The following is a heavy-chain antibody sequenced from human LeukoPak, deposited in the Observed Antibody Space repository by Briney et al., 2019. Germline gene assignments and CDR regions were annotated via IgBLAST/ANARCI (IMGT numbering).Heavy chain of an antibody. CDR1: GFTVSSNY. CDR2: IYSGGST. V-gene: IGHV3-53*01. CDR3: ARDLEAANTYYFDY. D-gene: IGHD6-13*01. Sequence: PGGSLRLSCAASGFTVSSNYMSWVRQAPGKGLEWVSVIYSGGSTYYADSVKGRFTISRDNSKNTLYLQMNSLRAEDTAVYYCARDLEAANTYYFDYWGQGTMVTVSS. J-gene: IGHJ4*02.